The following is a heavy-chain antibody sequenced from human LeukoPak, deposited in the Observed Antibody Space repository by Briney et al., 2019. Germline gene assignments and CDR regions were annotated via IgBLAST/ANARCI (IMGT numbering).Heavy chain of an antibody. CDR2: IYTSGST. Sequence: SETLSLTCAVYGGSFSGYYWSWIRQPPGKGLEWIGRIYTSGSTNYNPSLESRVTMSVDTSKKQFSLILSSVTAADTAVYYCARDRCNSTNCSARVAFDIWGQGTMVTVSS. CDR3: ARDRCNSTNCSARVAFDI. CDR1: GGSFSGYY. V-gene: IGHV4-59*10. D-gene: IGHD2-2*01. J-gene: IGHJ3*02.